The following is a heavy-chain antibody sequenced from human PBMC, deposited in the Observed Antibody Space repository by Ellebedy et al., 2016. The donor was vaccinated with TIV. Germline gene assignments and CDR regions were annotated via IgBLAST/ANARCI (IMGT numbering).Heavy chain of an antibody. CDR2: FDPEDGET. J-gene: IGHJ4*02. CDR3: ARGSGSGSYWLDY. Sequence: ASVKVSCXVSGYTLTELSMHWVRQAPGKGLEWMGGFDPEDGETIYAQKFQGRVTITRDTSASTAYMELNSLRAEDTAVYYCARGSGSGSYWLDYWGQGTLVTVSS. D-gene: IGHD3-10*01. CDR1: GYTLTELS. V-gene: IGHV1-24*01.